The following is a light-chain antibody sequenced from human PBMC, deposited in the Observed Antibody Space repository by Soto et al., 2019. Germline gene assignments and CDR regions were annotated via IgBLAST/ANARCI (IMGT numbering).Light chain of an antibody. V-gene: IGKV3-20*01. CDR1: QSVRSTY. Sequence: EIVLTQSPGTLSLSPGERATLSCRASQSVRSTYLAWYQQKPGQAPRLLIYGASSRATGIPDRFSGSGSGTDFTLTISRLEAEDFAVYYCQQYGSSTWTFGQGTKVEI. CDR2: GAS. J-gene: IGKJ1*01. CDR3: QQYGSSTWT.